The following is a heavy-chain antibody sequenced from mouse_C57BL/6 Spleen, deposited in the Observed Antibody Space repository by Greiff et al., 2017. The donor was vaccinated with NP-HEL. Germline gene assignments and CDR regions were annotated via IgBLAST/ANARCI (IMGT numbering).Heavy chain of an antibody. J-gene: IGHJ3*01. D-gene: IGHD3-3*01. CDR1: GYTFTSYW. CDR3: ARGLWAGGFAC. Sequence: QVQLQQPGAELVRPGSSVKLSCKASGYTFTSYWMDWVKQRPGQGLEWIGNIYPSDSETHYNQKFKDKATLTVDKSSSTAYMQLSSLTSEDSAVYYCARGLWAGGFACWGQGTLVTVSA. CDR2: IYPSDSET. V-gene: IGHV1-61*01.